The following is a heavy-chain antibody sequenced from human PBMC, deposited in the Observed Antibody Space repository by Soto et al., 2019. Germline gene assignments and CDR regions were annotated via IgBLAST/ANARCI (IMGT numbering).Heavy chain of an antibody. CDR2: IIPIFGTT. V-gene: IGHV1-69*13. Sequence: GASVKVSCKASGYTFTSYGISWVRQAPGQGLEWMGGIIPIFGTTDYAQKFQGRVTITADESTSTVYMDLTSLRFEDTAVYYFGRHFDYREMYNWPVPWGQGPLVTVSA. CDR3: GRHFDYREMYNWPVP. J-gene: IGHJ5*02. D-gene: IGHD4-17*01. CDR1: GYTFTSYG.